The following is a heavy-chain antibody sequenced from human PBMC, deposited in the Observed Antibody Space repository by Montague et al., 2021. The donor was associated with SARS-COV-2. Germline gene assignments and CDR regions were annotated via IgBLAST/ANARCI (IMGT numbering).Heavy chain of an antibody. Sequence: SVKVSCKASGYPFNNYGITWVRQAPGRGLEWVAYISTHNGNTNYAQKVQGRATLTTDTSTRTVYLELTSLRSDDTAVYFCARDRWSSPVMNEHWGQGTLVTVSS. CDR1: GYPFNNYG. V-gene: IGHV1-18*01. D-gene: IGHD3-16*01. CDR3: ARDRWSSPVMNEH. CDR2: ISTHNGNT. J-gene: IGHJ4*02.